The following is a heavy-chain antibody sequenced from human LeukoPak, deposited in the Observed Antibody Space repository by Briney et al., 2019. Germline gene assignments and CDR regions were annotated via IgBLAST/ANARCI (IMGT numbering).Heavy chain of an antibody. J-gene: IGHJ4*02. V-gene: IGHV1-18*01. CDR1: ENTFNTYA. D-gene: IGHD1-26*01. CDR2: ISAYNGNT. CDR3: ARDRVVGATYEFDY. Sequence: ASVKVSCKASENTFNTYAISWVRQAPGQGLQWMGWISAYNGNTNYAQKLQGRVTMTTDTSTSTAYMELSSLRSDDTAVYYCARDRVVGATYEFDYWGQGTLVTVSS.